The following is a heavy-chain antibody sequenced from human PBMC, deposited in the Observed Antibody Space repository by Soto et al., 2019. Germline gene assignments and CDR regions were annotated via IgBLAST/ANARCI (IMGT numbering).Heavy chain of an antibody. D-gene: IGHD6-19*01. CDR2: IKSKTDGGTT. CDR1: GFTFSNAW. CDR3: TTRSGSSGWYGPVHHYYYGMDV. V-gene: IGHV3-15*07. J-gene: IGHJ6*02. Sequence: GGSLRLSCAASGFTFSNAWMNGVRQAPGKGLEWVGRIKSKTDGGTTDYAAPVKGRFTISRDDSKNTLYLQMNSLKTEDTAVYYCTTRSGSSGWYGPVHHYYYGMDVWGQGTTVTVSS.